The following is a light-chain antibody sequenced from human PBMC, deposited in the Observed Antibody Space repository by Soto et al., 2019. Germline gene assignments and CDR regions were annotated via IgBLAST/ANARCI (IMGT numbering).Light chain of an antibody. J-gene: IGKJ1*01. CDR2: GAS. Sequence: KPPAPLSLSQGERPPSSGGPSQVVRNNLAWYQQKPGQAPGLLIYGASTRATGIPARFSGSGSGTEFTLTISSLQSEDFAVYYCQQYNNWWTFGQGTKVEIK. CDR3: QQYNNWWT. V-gene: IGKV3-15*01. CDR1: QVVRNN.